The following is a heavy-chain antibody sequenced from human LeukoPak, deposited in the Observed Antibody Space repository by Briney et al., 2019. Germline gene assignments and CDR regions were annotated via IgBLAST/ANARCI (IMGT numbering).Heavy chain of an antibody. Sequence: GGSLRLSCAASGFTFDDYAMHWVRQAPGKGLEWVSLISWDGGSTYYADSVKGRFTISRDNSKNSLYLQMNSLRAEDTALYYCAKAYCSGGSCYFSDYWGQGTLVTVSS. V-gene: IGHV3-43D*03. D-gene: IGHD2-15*01. CDR3: AKAYCSGGSCYFSDY. J-gene: IGHJ4*02. CDR1: GFTFDDYA. CDR2: ISWDGGST.